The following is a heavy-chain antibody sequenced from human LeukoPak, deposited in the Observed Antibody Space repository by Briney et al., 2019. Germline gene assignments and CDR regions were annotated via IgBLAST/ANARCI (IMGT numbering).Heavy chain of an antibody. CDR2: IKSKTDGGTT. D-gene: IGHD2-2*01. CDR3: TTDIVVVPAAP. V-gene: IGHV3-15*01. CDR1: GYTFSNAW. J-gene: IGHJ5*02. Sequence: GGSLRLSCAASGYTFSNAWMSWVRQAPGKGLEWVGRIKSKTDGGTTDYAAPVKGRFTISRDDSKTTLYLQMNSLKTEDTAVYYCTTDIVVVPAAPWGQGTLVTVSS.